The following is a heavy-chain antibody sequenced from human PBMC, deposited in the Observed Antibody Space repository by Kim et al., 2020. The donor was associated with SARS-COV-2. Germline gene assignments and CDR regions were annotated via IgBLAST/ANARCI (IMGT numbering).Heavy chain of an antibody. CDR3: ARDNDSPPSYYYYYGMDV. Sequence: PSVKVSCKASGYTFTSYAMHWVRQAPGQRLEWMGWINAGNGNTKYSQKFQGRVTITRDTSAGTAYMELSSLRSEDTAVYYCARDNDSPPSYYYYYGMDVWGQGTTVTVSS. J-gene: IGHJ6*02. V-gene: IGHV1-3*01. CDR1: GYTFTSYA. D-gene: IGHD1-1*01. CDR2: INAGNGNT.